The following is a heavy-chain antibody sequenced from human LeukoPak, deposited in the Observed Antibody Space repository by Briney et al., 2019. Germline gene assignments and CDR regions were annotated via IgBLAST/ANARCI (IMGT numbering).Heavy chain of an antibody. D-gene: IGHD3-10*01. V-gene: IGHV1-8*02. CDR1: GYTFTGYY. J-gene: IGHJ5*02. Sequence: ASVKVSCKASGYTFTGYYMHWVRQATGQGLEWMGWMNPNSGNTGYAQKFQGRVTMTRNTSISTAYMELSSLRSEDTAVYYCARGGYYGSGSHNWFDPWGQGTLVTVSS. CDR2: MNPNSGNT. CDR3: ARGGYYGSGSHNWFDP.